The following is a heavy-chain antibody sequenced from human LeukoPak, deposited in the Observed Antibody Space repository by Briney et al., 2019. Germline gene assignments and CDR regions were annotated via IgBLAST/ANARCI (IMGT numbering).Heavy chain of an antibody. Sequence: GGSLRLSCAASGFTFSSYGMHWVRQAPGKGLEWVAVIWYDGSNKYYTDSVKGRFTISRDNSKNTLYLQMNSLRAEDTAVYYCAKDPGAFDIWGQGTMVTVSS. V-gene: IGHV3-33*06. CDR1: GFTFSSYG. CDR2: IWYDGSNK. J-gene: IGHJ3*02. CDR3: AKDPGAFDI.